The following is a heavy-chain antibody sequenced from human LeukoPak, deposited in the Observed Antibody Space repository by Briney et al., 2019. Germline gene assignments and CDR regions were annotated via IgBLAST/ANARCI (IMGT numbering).Heavy chain of an antibody. V-gene: IGHV3-30*02. J-gene: IGHJ4*02. Sequence: PGGSLRLSCAASGFTFSSYGMHWVRQAPGKGLDWLAFIRYDGSNKYYADSVKGRFTISRDNSKNTLYLQMNSLRAEDTAVYYCAKDLAYSSVVITGEFDYWGQGTLVTVSS. CDR2: IRYDGSNK. D-gene: IGHD3-22*01. CDR3: AKDLAYSSVVITGEFDY. CDR1: GFTFSSYG.